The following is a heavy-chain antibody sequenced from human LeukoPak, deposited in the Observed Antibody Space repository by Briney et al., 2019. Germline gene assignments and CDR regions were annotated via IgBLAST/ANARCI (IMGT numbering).Heavy chain of an antibody. Sequence: ASVKVSCKASGYTFTGYYMHWVRPAPGQGLEWMGWINPNSGGTNYAQKFQGRVTMTRDTSISTAYMELSRLRSDDTAVYYCARGSRYGSRSYFDYWGQGTLVTVSS. V-gene: IGHV1-2*02. CDR1: GYTFTGYY. CDR2: INPNSGGT. D-gene: IGHD3-10*01. J-gene: IGHJ4*02. CDR3: ARGSRYGSRSYFDY.